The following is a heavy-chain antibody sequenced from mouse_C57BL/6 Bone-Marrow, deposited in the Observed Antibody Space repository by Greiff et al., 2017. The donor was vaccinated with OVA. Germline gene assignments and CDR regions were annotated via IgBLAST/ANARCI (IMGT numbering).Heavy chain of an antibody. J-gene: IGHJ2*01. D-gene: IGHD3-3*01. V-gene: IGHV1-26*01. CDR3: ATVKGLY. CDR1: GYTFTDYY. Sequence: EVQLQQSGPELVKPGASVKISCKASGYTFTDYYMNWVKQSHGKSLEWIGDINPNNGGTSYNQKFKGKATLTVDKSSSTAYMELRSLTSEDSAVYYCATVKGLYWGQGTTLTVSS. CDR2: INPNNGGT.